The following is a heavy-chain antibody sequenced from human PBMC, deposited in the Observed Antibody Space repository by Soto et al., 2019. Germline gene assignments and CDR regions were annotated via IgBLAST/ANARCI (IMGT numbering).Heavy chain of an antibody. CDR1: GFTFSSYA. J-gene: IGHJ6*02. CDR2: ISYDGSNK. V-gene: IGHV3-30-3*01. CDR3: ARDQGWNDPNYYGMDV. Sequence: GGSLRLSCAASGFTFSSYAMHWVRQAPGKGLEWVAVISYDGSNKYYADSVKGRFTISRDNSKNTLYLQMNSLRAEDTAVYYYARDQGWNDPNYYGMDVWGQGTTVTVSS. D-gene: IGHD1-1*01.